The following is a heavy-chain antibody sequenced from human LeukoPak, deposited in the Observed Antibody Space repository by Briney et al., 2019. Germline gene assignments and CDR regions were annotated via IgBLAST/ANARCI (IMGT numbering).Heavy chain of an antibody. CDR2: IFASGSTT. V-gene: IGHV3-23*05. J-gene: IGHJ4*02. CDR3: AKHLRPDGINDFDH. Sequence: RGGSLRLSCAASGFTFSGYAMNWVRQAPGKGLEWVSLIFASGSTTKYADSVKGRFTISRDNSKNTLYLQMNRLRAEDTAVYYCAKHLRPDGINDFDHWGQGTLVTVSS. D-gene: IGHD1-1*01. CDR1: GFTFSGYA.